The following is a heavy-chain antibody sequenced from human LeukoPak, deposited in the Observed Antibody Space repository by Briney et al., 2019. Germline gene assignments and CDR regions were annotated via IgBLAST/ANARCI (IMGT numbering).Heavy chain of an antibody. V-gene: IGHV1-18*01. J-gene: IGHJ6*02. Sequence: ASVKVSCKASGYTFTSYGISWVRQAPGQGLEWMGWTSAYNGNTNYAQKLQGRVTMTTDTSTSTAYMELRSLRSDDTAVYYCAREALSWQLVPYYYYGMDVWGQGTTVTVSS. CDR3: AREALSWQLVPYYYYGMDV. CDR1: GYTFTSYG. CDR2: TSAYNGNT. D-gene: IGHD6-13*01.